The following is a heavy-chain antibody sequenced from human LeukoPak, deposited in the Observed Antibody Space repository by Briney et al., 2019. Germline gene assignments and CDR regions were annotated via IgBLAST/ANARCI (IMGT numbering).Heavy chain of an antibody. CDR2: VYYSGTT. Sequence: SETLSLTCTVSGGSISSLTYYWGWFRQPPGKGLEWVASVYYSGTTYYSPSLESRVAISVNRSNNQFSLRLNSVTAADTAVYFCAGYSAGWSSGGGYWGQGTLVTVSS. V-gene: IGHV4-39*01. D-gene: IGHD6-19*01. CDR3: AGYSAGWSSGGGY. J-gene: IGHJ4*02. CDR1: GGSISSLTYY.